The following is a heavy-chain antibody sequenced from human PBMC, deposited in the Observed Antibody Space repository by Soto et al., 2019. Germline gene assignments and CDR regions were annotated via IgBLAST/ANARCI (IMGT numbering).Heavy chain of an antibody. CDR3: ASYHLSYSYHGMDV. Sequence: ASVKVSWKGSGYTFTSYGISWVRQAPGQGLEWMGWISAYNGNTNYAQKLQGRVTMTTDTSTSTAYMELRSLRSDDTAVYYCASYHLSYSYHGMDVWGQGSTVTVSS. J-gene: IGHJ6*02. V-gene: IGHV1-18*01. CDR2: ISAYNGNT. CDR1: GYTFTSYG.